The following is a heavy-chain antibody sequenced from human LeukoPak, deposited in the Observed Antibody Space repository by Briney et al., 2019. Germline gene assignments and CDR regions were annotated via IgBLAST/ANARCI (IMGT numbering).Heavy chain of an antibody. CDR1: GYTFTGYY. CDR3: ARDLGDVVAATLFWFDP. CDR2: INPNSGGT. D-gene: IGHD2-15*01. V-gene: IGHV1-2*02. Sequence: ASVKVSCKASGYTFTGYYMHWVRQAPGRGLEWMGWINPNSGGTNYAQKFQGRVTMTRDTSISTAYMELSRLRSDDTAVYYCARDLGDVVAATLFWFDPWGQGTLVTVSS. J-gene: IGHJ5*02.